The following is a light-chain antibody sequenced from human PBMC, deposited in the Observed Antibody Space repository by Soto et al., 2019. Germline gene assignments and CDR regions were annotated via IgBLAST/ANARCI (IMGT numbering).Light chain of an antibody. V-gene: IGLV2-14*01. CDR3: VSFAGGTYV. J-gene: IGLJ1*01. CDR1: SSDVGIYNY. CDR2: EVT. Sequence: QSVLTQPASVSGSPGQSIAISCTGSSSDVGIYNYVSWYQQHPGKVPKLIIYEVTNRPSGVSNRFSGSKSGNTASLTISGLQAEDEADYYCVSFAGGTYVFGTGTKVTVL.